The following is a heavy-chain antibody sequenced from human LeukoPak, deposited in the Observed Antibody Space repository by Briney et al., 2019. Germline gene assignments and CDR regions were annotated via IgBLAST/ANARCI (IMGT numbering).Heavy chain of an antibody. J-gene: IGHJ4*02. CDR2: INHSGST. CDR1: GGSFSGYY. D-gene: IGHD6-19*01. Sequence: APETLSLTCAVYGGSFSGYYWSWIRQPPGKGLEWIGEINHSGSTNYNPSLKSRVTISVDTSKNQFSLKLSSVTAADTAVYYCASGGIAVAGTGNSFDYWGQGTLVTVSS. V-gene: IGHV4-34*01. CDR3: ASGGIAVAGTGNSFDY.